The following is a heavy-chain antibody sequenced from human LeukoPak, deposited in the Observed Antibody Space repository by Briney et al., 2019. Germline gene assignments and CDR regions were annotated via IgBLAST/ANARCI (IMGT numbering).Heavy chain of an antibody. CDR1: GFTFDDYA. J-gene: IGHJ6*02. CDR3: AKSYGSDYYYGMDV. D-gene: IGHD3-10*01. Sequence: GRSLRLSCAASGFTFDDYAMHWVQQAPGKGLEWVSGISWNSGSIGYADSVKGRFTISRDNAKNSLYLQMNSLRAEDTALYYCAKSYGSDYYYGMDVWGQGTTVTVSS. CDR2: ISWNSGSI. V-gene: IGHV3-9*01.